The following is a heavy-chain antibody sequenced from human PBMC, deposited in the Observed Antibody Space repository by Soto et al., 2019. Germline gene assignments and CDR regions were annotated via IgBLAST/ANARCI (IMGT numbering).Heavy chain of an antibody. CDR2: VLSDGSNQ. V-gene: IGHV3-33*01. CDR3: ASESTYRSDSGSGRTDSNYMEV. CDR1: GFTFSRHG. J-gene: IGHJ6*03. Sequence: QVQLVESGGGVVQPGGSLRVSCAASGFTFSRHGMHWVRQAPGKGLELVAVVLSDGSNQQYADSLRGRFTISRDNSKKTLSSQMNSLRAEDTAVYYCASESTYRSDSGSGRTDSNYMEVWGKGTTVTVSS. D-gene: IGHD3-10*01.